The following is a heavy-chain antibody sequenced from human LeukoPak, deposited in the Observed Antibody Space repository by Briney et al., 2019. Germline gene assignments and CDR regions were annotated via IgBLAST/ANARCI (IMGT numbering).Heavy chain of an antibody. CDR2: MNPNSGNT. CDR1: GYTFTSYD. V-gene: IGHV1-8*01. J-gene: IGHJ4*02. CDR3: ARVMRYWSSTSCYIPLGY. D-gene: IGHD2-2*02. Sequence: ASVKVSCKASGYTFTSYDINWVRQATGQGLEWMGWMNPNSGNTGYAQKFQGRVTMTRNTSISTAYMELSSLRSEDTAVYYCARVMRYWSSTSCYIPLGYWGQGTLVTVSS.